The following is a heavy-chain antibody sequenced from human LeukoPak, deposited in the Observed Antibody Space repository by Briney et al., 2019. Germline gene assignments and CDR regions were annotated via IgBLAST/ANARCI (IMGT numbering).Heavy chain of an antibody. Sequence: ASVKVSCKASGYTFTSYGISWVRQAPGQGLEWMGWISAYNGNTNYAQKLQGRVTMTTDTSTSTAYMELRSLRSDDTAVYYCARARVTPGIAASYYMDVWGKGTTVTVSS. D-gene: IGHD6-13*01. CDR1: GYTFTSYG. CDR3: ARARVTPGIAASYYMDV. J-gene: IGHJ6*03. V-gene: IGHV1-18*01. CDR2: ISAYNGNT.